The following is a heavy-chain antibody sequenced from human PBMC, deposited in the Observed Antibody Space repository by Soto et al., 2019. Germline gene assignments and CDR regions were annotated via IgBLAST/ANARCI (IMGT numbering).Heavy chain of an antibody. J-gene: IGHJ5*02. D-gene: IGHD1-20*01. V-gene: IGHV4-4*07. CDR2: VYSSGTT. Sequence: QVQLQESGPGLVKPSETLSLTCSVSGGSISPYSCSWIRQPAGKGLEWIGRVYSSGTTQYNPSLRSRVTMSLDTSTNQFSLNLNSVTAADTAVYYCARESGDNWAYEASWGQGTLVTVSS. CDR3: ARESGDNWAYEAS. CDR1: GGSISPYS.